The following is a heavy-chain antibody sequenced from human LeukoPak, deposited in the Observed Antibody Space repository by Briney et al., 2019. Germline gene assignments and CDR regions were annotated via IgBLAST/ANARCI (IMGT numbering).Heavy chain of an antibody. CDR3: ARDNVDTAMVTDSNWFDP. CDR1: GITFSSYA. CDR2: ISYDGSNK. D-gene: IGHD5-18*01. Sequence: GGSLRLSCAASGITFSSYAMHWVRQAPGKGLEWVAVISYDGSNKYYADSVKGRFTISRGNSKNTLYLQMNSLRAEDTAVYYCARDNVDTAMVTDSNWFDPWGQGTLVTVSS. V-gene: IGHV3-30-3*01. J-gene: IGHJ5*02.